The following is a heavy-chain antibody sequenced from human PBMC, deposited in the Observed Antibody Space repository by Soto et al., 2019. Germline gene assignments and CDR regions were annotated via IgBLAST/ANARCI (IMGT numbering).Heavy chain of an antibody. CDR3: ARGLHHFWSGYKNWFAP. CDR2: INHSGST. CDR1: GGSFSGYY. Sequence: SETLSLTCAVYGGSFSGYYWSWIRQPPGKGLEWIGEINHSGSTNYNPSLKSRVTISVDTSKNQFSLKLSSVTTADTAVYYCARGLHHFWSGYKNWFAPGGQGTLVT. J-gene: IGHJ5*02. V-gene: IGHV4-34*01. D-gene: IGHD3-3*02.